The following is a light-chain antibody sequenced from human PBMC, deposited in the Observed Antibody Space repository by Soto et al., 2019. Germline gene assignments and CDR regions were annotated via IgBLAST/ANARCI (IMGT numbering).Light chain of an antibody. Sequence: EIVLTQSPGTLSLSPGERATLSCRASQSVSSSYLAWYQQKPGRAPRLLIYGASSRPTGIPDRFSGSGSGTDFTLTISRLEPEDFAVYYCQQYGSSLLFGSGTKGDIK. CDR3: QQYGSSLL. J-gene: IGKJ3*01. V-gene: IGKV3-20*01. CDR2: GAS. CDR1: QSVSSSY.